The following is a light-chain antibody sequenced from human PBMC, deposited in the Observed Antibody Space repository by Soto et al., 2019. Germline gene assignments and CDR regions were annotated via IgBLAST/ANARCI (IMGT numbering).Light chain of an antibody. Sequence: QSVLTQPPSASGSPGQSVTMSCTGSSSDVGGYNHVSWYQQHPGKAPKVVIYEVTKRPSGVPDRFSGSKSGNTASPTVSGLQAEDEADYYCSSYATGNNYVFGSGTKVTVL. V-gene: IGLV2-8*01. CDR1: SSDVGGYNH. J-gene: IGLJ1*01. CDR2: EVT. CDR3: SSYATGNNYV.